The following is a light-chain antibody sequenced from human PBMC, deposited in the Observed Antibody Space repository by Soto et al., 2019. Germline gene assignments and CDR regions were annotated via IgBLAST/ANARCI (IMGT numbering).Light chain of an antibody. J-gene: IGLJ2*01. CDR3: ISYTTSTSFIL. CDR1: SSDIGNYDF. V-gene: IGLV2-14*01. Sequence: QSVLTQPASVSGSPGQSITISCTGTSSDIGNYDFVSWYQQVPGTAPKAMIYEVSSRPSGVSNRFSGSKSGNTASLTISGLQAEDKAYYYCISYTTSTSFILFGGGTKVTVL. CDR2: EVS.